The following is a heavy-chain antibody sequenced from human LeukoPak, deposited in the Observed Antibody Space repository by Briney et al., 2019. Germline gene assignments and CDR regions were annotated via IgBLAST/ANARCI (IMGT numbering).Heavy chain of an antibody. Sequence: PSETLSLTCAVYGGSFSGYYWSWIRQPPGKGLEWIGVIDHSGSTNYNPSLKSRVTISVDTSKNQFSLKLSSVTAADTAVYYCARLRGSYRPPYYFDYWGQGTLVTVSS. J-gene: IGHJ4*02. CDR1: GGSFSGYY. CDR2: IDHSGST. CDR3: ARLRGSYRPPYYFDY. D-gene: IGHD3-16*02. V-gene: IGHV4-34*01.